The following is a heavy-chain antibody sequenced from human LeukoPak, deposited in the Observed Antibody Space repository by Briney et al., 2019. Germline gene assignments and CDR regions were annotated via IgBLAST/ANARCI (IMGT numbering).Heavy chain of an antibody. CDR3: ARGLGLRVMTTVTTFDN. D-gene: IGHD4-17*01. J-gene: IGHJ4*02. CDR1: GGSVYDYY. Sequence: PSETLSLTCAVYGGSVYDYYWSWIRQPPGKGLVWIGEINHSGRTNYNPSLKSRVTISVDTSTHQFSLTLSSVTAADTAVYYCARGLGLRVMTTVTTFDNWGQGTLVTVSS. V-gene: IGHV4-34*01. CDR2: INHSGRT.